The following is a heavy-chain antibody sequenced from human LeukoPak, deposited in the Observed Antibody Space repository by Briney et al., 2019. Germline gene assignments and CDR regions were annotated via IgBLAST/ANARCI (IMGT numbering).Heavy chain of an antibody. CDR1: GGSFSDFY. D-gene: IGHD2-2*01. V-gene: IGHV4-34*01. CDR3: ARGLGWTYHVPATTRASSFDS. CDR2: ISHCGTT. Sequence: SETLSLTCAVCGGSFSDFYWNGIRQPPGKGREWIGDISHCGTTNSNPFLKTRVTVSVDTSKPQPSPKLSSLTAADTAVYYCARGLGWTYHVPATTRASSFDSSGQGTLVTASS. J-gene: IGHJ4*02.